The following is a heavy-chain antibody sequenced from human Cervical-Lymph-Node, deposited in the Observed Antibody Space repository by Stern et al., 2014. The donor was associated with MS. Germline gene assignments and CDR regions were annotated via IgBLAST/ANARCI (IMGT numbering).Heavy chain of an antibody. J-gene: IGHJ4*02. CDR2: IYPGDSDI. V-gene: IGHV5-51*03. CDR3: ARRQGSGWFDY. Sequence: MQLVQSGAEVKKPGESLKISCKVSGYSFTSYWIAWVRQMPGKGLEWMGVIYPGDSDIRYTQSFQGQVTISADKSISTAYLQWSSLKASDTAVYYCARRQGSGWFDYWGQGTLVTVSS. CDR1: GYSFTSYW. D-gene: IGHD6-19*01.